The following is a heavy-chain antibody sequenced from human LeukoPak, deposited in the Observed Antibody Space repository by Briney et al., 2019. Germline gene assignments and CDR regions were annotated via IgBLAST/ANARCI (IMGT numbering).Heavy chain of an antibody. Sequence: SQTLSLTXTVSGGSIGSGSYYWSWIRQPAGKGLEWIGRIYTSGSTNYNPSLKSRVTISVDTSKNQFSLKLSSVTAADTAVYYCARSSITISGVDKYYFDYWGQGTLVTVSS. CDR3: ARSSITISGVDKYYFDY. D-gene: IGHD3-3*01. CDR2: IYTSGST. CDR1: GGSIGSGSYY. J-gene: IGHJ4*02. V-gene: IGHV4-61*02.